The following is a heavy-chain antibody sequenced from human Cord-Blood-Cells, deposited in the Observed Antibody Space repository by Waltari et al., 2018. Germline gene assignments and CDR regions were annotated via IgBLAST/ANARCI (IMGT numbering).Heavy chain of an antibody. CDR2: IYYSGST. J-gene: IGHJ6*02. V-gene: IGHV4-59*01. D-gene: IGHD2-15*01. CDR3: ARGEVVVVAATSYYYGMDV. Sequence: QVQLQASGPGLVKPSETLSLTCTVSGGSISSYYWSWIRQPPGQGLEWIGYIYYSGSTNYTPSLKSRVTLAVDTSKNQFSLKLSSVTAADTAVYYCARGEVVVVAATSYYYGMDVWGQGTTVTVSS. CDR1: GGSISSYY.